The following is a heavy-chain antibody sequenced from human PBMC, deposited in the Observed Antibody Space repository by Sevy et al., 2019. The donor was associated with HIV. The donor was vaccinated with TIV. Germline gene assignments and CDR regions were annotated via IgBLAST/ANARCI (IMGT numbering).Heavy chain of an antibody. D-gene: IGHD6-13*01. CDR3: AKGVYSSSWYGGGDY. V-gene: IGHV3-23*01. J-gene: IGHJ4*02. Sequence: GGSLRLSCVASGFTFSSYAMSWVRQAPGKGLEWASVISGSGGSTYYAGSVKGRFTISRDNSKNTLYLQMSSLRVEDTAVYYCAKGVYSSSWYGGGDYWVQGILVTVSS. CDR1: GFTFSSYA. CDR2: ISGSGGST.